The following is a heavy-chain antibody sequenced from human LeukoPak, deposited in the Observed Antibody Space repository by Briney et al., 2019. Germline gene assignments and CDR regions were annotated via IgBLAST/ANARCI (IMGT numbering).Heavy chain of an antibody. V-gene: IGHV1-18*01. CDR2: FSAYNGHT. Sequence: ASVKVSCKASGYTFTNYAVSWVRQAPGQGREWMGWFSAYNGHTSYAQNLQGRVTMTTDTSTSTAYMELRSLRSDDTAVYYCARVEGVVVITPVDYWGQGTLVTVSS. J-gene: IGHJ4*02. CDR1: GYTFTNYA. CDR3: ARVEGVVVITPVDY. D-gene: IGHD3-22*01.